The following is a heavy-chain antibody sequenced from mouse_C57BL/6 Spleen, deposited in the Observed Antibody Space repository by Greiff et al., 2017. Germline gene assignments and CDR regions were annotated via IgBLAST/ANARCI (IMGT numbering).Heavy chain of an antibody. Sequence: LQESGAELARPGASVKLSCKASGYTFTSYGISWVKQRTGQGLEWIGEIYPRSGNTYYNEKFKGKATLTADKSSSTAYMELRSLTSEDSAVYFCARREFITTVVANFDYWGQGTTLTVSS. D-gene: IGHD1-1*01. CDR2: IYPRSGNT. V-gene: IGHV1-81*01. CDR3: ARREFITTVVANFDY. J-gene: IGHJ2*01. CDR1: GYTFTSYG.